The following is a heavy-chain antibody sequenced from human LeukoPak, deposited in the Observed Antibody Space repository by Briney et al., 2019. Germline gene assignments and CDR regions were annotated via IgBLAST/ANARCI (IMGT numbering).Heavy chain of an antibody. CDR3: ARDGRIRGYCSSSCHSVDAFDI. CDR2: IYHSGST. CDR1: GGSISSSNW. D-gene: IGHD2-2*01. V-gene: IGHV4-4*02. Sequence: SETLSLTCAVSGGSISSSNWWSLVRQPPGKGLEWIGEIYHSGSTNYNPSLKSRVTISVDKSKIQFSLELSSVTAADTAVYYCARDGRIRGYCSSSCHSVDAFDIWGQGTMVTVSS. J-gene: IGHJ3*02.